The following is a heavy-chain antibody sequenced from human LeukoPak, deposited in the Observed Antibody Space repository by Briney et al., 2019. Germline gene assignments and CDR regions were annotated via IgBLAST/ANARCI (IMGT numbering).Heavy chain of an antibody. CDR1: GYTFTSYA. CDR3: ARDPLDYDFWIGYSSPYSFDY. Sequence: GASVTVSCKASGYTFTSYAMNWVRQAPGQGLEWMGWINTNTGNPTYAQGFTGRFVFSLDTSVSTAYLQISSLKAEDTAVYYCARDPLDYDFWIGYSSPYSFDYWAREPWSPSPQ. CDR2: INTNTGNP. J-gene: IGHJ4*02. D-gene: IGHD3-3*01. V-gene: IGHV7-4-1*02.